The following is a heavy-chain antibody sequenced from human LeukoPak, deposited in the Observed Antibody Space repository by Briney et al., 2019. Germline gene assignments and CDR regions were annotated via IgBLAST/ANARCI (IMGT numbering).Heavy chain of an antibody. V-gene: IGHV5-51*01. CDR1: GYSFTSYW. D-gene: IGHD1-1*01. CDR3: ARYTDHYYFDY. J-gene: IGHJ4*02. CDR2: IYPGDSDT. Sequence: GESLKISCKGSGYSFTSYWIGWVRQMPGKGLEWMGIIYPGDSDTRYSPSFQGQVTISADKSISTAYLKWSSLNTSDTAIYYCARYTDHYYFDYWGQGTLVTVSS.